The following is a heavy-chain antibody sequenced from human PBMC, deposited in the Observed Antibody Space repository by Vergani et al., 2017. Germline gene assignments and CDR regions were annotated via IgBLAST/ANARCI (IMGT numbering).Heavy chain of an antibody. CDR3: ARHVTTIVRGSTMAYYYYYGMDV. CDR1: GGSISSYY. D-gene: IGHD3-10*01. Sequence: QVQLQESGPGLVKPSETLSLTCTVSGGSISSYYWSWIRQPPGKGLEWIGYIYYSGSTNYNPSLKSRVTISVDTSKNQFSLKLSSVTAADTAVYYCARHVTTIVRGSTMAYYYYYGMDVWGQGTTVTVSS. V-gene: IGHV4-59*08. CDR2: IYYSGST. J-gene: IGHJ6*02.